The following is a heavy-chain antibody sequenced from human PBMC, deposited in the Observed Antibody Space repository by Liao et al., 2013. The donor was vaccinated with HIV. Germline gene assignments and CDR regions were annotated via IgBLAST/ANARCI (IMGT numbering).Heavy chain of an antibody. CDR2: IYASGTT. CDR1: GGSSSSGSYY. V-gene: IGHV4-61*02. Sequence: QVQLQESGPGLVKPSQTLSLTCTVSGGSSSSGSYYWTWIRQPAGKGLEWIGRIYASGTTNYNPSLKSRVTISENTSKNQYSLNLSSVTAADTAVYYCARGRITIFEGSPIDAFDIWGQGTMVTVSS. CDR3: ARGRITIFEGSPIDAFDI. D-gene: IGHD3-3*01. J-gene: IGHJ3*02.